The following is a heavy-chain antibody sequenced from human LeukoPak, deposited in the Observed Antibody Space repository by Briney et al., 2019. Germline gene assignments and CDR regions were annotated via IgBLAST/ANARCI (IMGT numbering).Heavy chain of an antibody. CDR3: ARNRDSSGYYYVVDY. V-gene: IGHV3-30-3*01. CDR2: ISYDGSNK. CDR1: GFTFSSYA. J-gene: IGHJ4*02. D-gene: IGHD3-22*01. Sequence: GGSLRLSCAASGFTFSSYAMHWVRQAPGKGLEGVAVISYDGSNKYYADSVKGRFTISRDNSKNTLYLQMNSLRAEDTTVYYCARNRDSSGYYYVVDYWGQGTLVTVSS.